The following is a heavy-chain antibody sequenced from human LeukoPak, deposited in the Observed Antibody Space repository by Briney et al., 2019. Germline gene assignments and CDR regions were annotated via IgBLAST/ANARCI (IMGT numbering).Heavy chain of an antibody. V-gene: IGHV4-59*01. CDR2: IYYSGTT. J-gene: IGHJ5*02. D-gene: IGHD6-13*01. CDR3: ARMSSSWYWFDP. Sequence: SETLSLTCTASGGPISNYYWSWLRQSPGKGREGIGYIYYSGTTNYNPPLKSRVIISVHPSKNQYSLKLSSVTAADTAVYYCARMSSSWYWFDPWGQGTLVTVSS. CDR1: GGPISNYY.